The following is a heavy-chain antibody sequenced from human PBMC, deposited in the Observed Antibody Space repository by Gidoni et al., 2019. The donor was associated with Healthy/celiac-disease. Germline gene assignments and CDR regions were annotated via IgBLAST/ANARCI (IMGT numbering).Heavy chain of an antibody. V-gene: IGHV1-69*01. CDR3: ARDTPYGDYWFDP. D-gene: IGHD4-17*01. Sequence: QVRLLQSVADVQQPGSSGQVSCKASGGTFSSYALSLVRPAPGQGLEWMGGIIPIFVTANYAQQFQGSVTIIADEFTSTASLEMSSLRSEDTAVYSCARDTPYGDYWFDPWGQGTLVTVPS. CDR2: IIPIFVTA. CDR1: GGTFSSYA. J-gene: IGHJ5*02.